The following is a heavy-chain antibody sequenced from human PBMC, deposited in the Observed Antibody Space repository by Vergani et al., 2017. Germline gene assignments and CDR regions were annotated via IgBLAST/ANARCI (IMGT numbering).Heavy chain of an antibody. V-gene: IGHV3-23*01. CDR2: ISGSGGST. CDR1: GFTFSSYA. D-gene: IGHD3-10*01. J-gene: IGHJ4*02. CDR3: TKGRYYGSVSYYNGGFGY. Sequence: EVQLLESGGGLVQPGGSLRLSCAASGFTFSSYAMSWVRQAPGKGLEWVSAISGSGGSTYYADSVKGRFTISRDNSKNTLYLQMNSLRAEDTAVYYCTKGRYYGSVSYYNGGFGYWGQGTLVTVSS.